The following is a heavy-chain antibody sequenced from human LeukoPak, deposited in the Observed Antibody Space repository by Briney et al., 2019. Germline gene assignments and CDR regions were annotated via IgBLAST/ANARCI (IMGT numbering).Heavy chain of an antibody. Sequence: PGGSLRLSCAASGFTFSSYSMNWVRQAPGKGLEWVSSISSSSSYIYYADSVKGRFTISRDNAKNSLYLQMNSLRAEDTAVYYCARADILTGYYFDYWGQGTLVTVSS. CDR3: ARADILTGYYFDY. V-gene: IGHV3-21*01. CDR1: GFTFSSYS. CDR2: ISSSSSYI. D-gene: IGHD3-9*01. J-gene: IGHJ4*02.